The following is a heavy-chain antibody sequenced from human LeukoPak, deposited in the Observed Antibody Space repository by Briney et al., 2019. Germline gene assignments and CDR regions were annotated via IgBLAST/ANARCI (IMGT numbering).Heavy chain of an antibody. D-gene: IGHD6-19*01. V-gene: IGHV3-30*18. CDR2: ISYDGNNK. CDR3: AKDRSSSGWYYFDY. Sequence: GGSLRLSCAASGSTFSSYGMHWVRQAPGNGLEWVAVISYDGNNKYYVDSVKGRFTISRDNSKNTLYLQMNSLRPEDTAVYYCAKDRSSSGWYYFDYWGQGTLVTVSS. CDR1: GSTFSSYG. J-gene: IGHJ4*02.